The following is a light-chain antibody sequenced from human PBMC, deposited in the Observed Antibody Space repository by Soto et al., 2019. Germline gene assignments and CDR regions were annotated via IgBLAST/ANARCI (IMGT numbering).Light chain of an antibody. CDR1: QSISSW. CDR3: QQYNTSPWT. V-gene: IGKV1-5*03. CDR2: KAS. J-gene: IGKJ1*01. Sequence: DIQVTQSPSTLSASVGDRVIITCRASQSISSWLAWYQQKPGKAPKALIYKASSLESGVPPRFSGSESGTEFTLTISSLQPDDFATYDCQQYNTSPWTFGQGTKVEVK.